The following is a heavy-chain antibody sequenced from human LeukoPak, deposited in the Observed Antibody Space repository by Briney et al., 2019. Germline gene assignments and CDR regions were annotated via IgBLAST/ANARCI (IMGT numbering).Heavy chain of an antibody. CDR3: ARDLPIGPYGGNPPFDY. CDR2: INQDGSQK. V-gene: IGHV3-7*01. D-gene: IGHD4-23*01. J-gene: IGHJ4*02. Sequence: PGGSLRLSCAASGFTFTSYWMNWVRQAPGKGLEWVADINQDGSQKYYLDSVQGRFTISRDNAQNSVYLQMNSLRAEDTAVYYCARDLPIGPYGGNPPFDYWGQGTLVTVSS. CDR1: GFTFTSYW.